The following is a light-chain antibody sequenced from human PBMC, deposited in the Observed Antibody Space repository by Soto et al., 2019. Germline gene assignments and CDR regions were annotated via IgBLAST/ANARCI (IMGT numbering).Light chain of an antibody. J-gene: IGKJ4*01. CDR3: QQYNIYPLT. CDR2: AAS. CDR1: QDIKDW. V-gene: IGKV1D-16*01. Sequence: DVQMTQSPSSLSASVGDRVTITCRASQDIKDWLAWYQQKPAKAPKSLISAASNLQPGVPSRFSGSGSGTEFTLTITSLQREDSATYYCQQYNIYPLTFGGGTKVEIK.